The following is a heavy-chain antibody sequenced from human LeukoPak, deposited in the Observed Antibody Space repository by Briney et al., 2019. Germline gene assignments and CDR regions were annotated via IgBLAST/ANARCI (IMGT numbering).Heavy chain of an antibody. CDR2: IYYSGST. CDR3: AREDSSGYLGY. J-gene: IGHJ4*02. V-gene: IGHV4-61*01. Sequence: SATLSLTCTVSGGSVSSNIYYWNWIRQPPGKGLEWIGYIYYSGSTNYNPSLKSRVTISVDTSKNQFSLKLTSLTAAGTAVYYCAREDSSGYLGYWGQGTLVTVSS. CDR1: GGSVSSNIYY. D-gene: IGHD3-22*01.